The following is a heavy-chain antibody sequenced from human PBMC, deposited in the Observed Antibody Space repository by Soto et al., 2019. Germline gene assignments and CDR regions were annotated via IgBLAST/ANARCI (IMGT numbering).Heavy chain of an antibody. Sequence: QVQLVQSGAEVKEPGSSVRVSCKASGGTFDNFIMNWVRQTPGRGLEWMGGIVPMLGTPTYAEKFKGRVTSSATGSTSTVYMEVTSLRSEDTAIYYCARNGTYSSSLSQYSGMDVWGQGTTVTVSS. J-gene: IGHJ6*02. CDR2: IVPMLGTP. CDR3: ARNGTYSSSLSQYSGMDV. CDR1: GGTFDNFI. V-gene: IGHV1-69*01. D-gene: IGHD1-26*01.